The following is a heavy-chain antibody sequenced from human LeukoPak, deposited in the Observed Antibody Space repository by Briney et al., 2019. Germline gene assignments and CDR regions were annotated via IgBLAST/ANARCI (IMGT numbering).Heavy chain of an antibody. CDR2: ISYDGSNK. V-gene: IGHV3-30-3*01. CDR1: GFTFSSYA. J-gene: IGHJ4*02. D-gene: IGHD3-22*01. Sequence: GGALRLSCAASGFTFSSYAMHWVRQAPGKGLEWVAVISYDGSNKYYADSVKGRLTISRDNSKNTLYLQMNSLRAEDTAVYYCARDRYYYDSSGFFDYWGQGTLVTVSS. CDR3: ARDRYYYDSSGFFDY.